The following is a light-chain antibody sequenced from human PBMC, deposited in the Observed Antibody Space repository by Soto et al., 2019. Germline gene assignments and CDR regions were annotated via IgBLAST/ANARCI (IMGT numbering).Light chain of an antibody. CDR2: DDS. Sequence: SYELTQPPSVSVAPGQTARITCGGNNIGSKRVHWYQQKPGQAPVLVVYDDSDRPSGIPERFSGSNSGNTPTLTISRVEAGDEADYYCQVWDSSSDHVVFGGGTKVTVL. V-gene: IGLV3-21*02. CDR3: QVWDSSSDHVV. J-gene: IGLJ2*01. CDR1: NIGSKR.